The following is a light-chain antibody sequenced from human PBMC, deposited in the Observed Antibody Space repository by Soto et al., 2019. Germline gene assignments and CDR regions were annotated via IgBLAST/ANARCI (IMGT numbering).Light chain of an antibody. J-gene: IGLJ1*01. CDR3: QSYATGLSVLYV. CDR2: GNN. V-gene: IGLV1-40*01. Sequence: QSVLTQPPSVSGAPGQRVTISCTGSSSNIGAGYDVHWYQQLPGTAPKLLIYGNNNRPSGVPDRFSGSKSGTSASLAVTGLQAEAEADYYCQSYATGLSVLYVFGTGTKVTVL. CDR1: SSNIGAGYD.